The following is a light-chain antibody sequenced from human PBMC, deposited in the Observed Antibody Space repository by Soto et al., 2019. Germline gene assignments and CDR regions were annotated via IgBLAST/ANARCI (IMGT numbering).Light chain of an antibody. CDR1: QGIRND. J-gene: IGKJ1*01. Sequence: AIQMTQSPSSLSASVGDRVTITCRASQGIRNDLGWYQQKPGKAPKLLIYAASSLQSGVPSRFSGSGSGTDFTLPISSRQPEDFATYYCLQDYKYPWTFGQGTKVEMK. CDR2: AAS. CDR3: LQDYKYPWT. V-gene: IGKV1-6*01.